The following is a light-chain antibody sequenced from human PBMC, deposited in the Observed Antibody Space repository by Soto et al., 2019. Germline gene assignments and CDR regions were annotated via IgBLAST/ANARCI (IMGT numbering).Light chain of an antibody. J-gene: IGKJ1*01. V-gene: IGKV3D-20*02. Sequence: EIVLTQSPGTLSLSPGERATLSCRASQSVSSSHLAWYQQKPGQAPRLLIYDASNRATGIPARFSGSGSGTDFTLTISSLEPEDFAVYYCQQRGNRPPWTFGQGTKVDIK. CDR2: DAS. CDR3: QQRGNRPPWT. CDR1: QSVSSSH.